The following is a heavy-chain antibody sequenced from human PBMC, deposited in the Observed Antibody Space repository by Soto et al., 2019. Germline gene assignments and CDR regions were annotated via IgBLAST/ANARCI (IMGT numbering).Heavy chain of an antibody. Sequence: SVKVSCKASGGTFTHYALFWVRQAPGQGLEWMADVVPFFGTTNYAQKFQGRVTVTEDGSTSTAYMELSSLRSEDTAVYYCATRYYYDSSGYYCDWGQGTLVTVSS. CDR3: ATRYYYDSSGYYCD. CDR1: GGTFTHYA. V-gene: IGHV1-69*13. J-gene: IGHJ4*02. CDR2: VVPFFGTT. D-gene: IGHD3-22*01.